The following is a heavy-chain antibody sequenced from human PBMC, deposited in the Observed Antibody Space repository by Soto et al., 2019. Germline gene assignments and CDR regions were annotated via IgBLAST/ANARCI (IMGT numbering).Heavy chain of an antibody. J-gene: IGHJ4*02. V-gene: IGHV4-39*01. CDR1: GGPISSSRYY. CDR3: ARHLHYDYVWGRGPHTEN. D-gene: IGHD3-16*01. CDR2: IYYSGST. Sequence: SXTLSLTCTVSGGPISSSRYYCGWILQRRGKRLEWIGSIYYSGSTYYNPSLKSRVTISVDTSKNQFSLKLSSVTAADTAVYYCARHLHYDYVWGRGPHTENWGQGTLVTVSS.